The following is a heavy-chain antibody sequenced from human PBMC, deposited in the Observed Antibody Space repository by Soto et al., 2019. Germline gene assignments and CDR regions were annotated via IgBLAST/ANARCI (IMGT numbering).Heavy chain of an antibody. CDR2: IYPGDSDT. Sequence: GESLKIFCKGSGYSFTRYWIGWGRQMPGKGLEWMGIIYPGDSDTRYSPSFQGQVTISADKSISTAYLQWSSLKASDTAMYYCASTSIAAAGKDYNWFDPWGQGTLVTVSS. D-gene: IGHD6-13*01. J-gene: IGHJ5*02. CDR1: GYSFTRYW. CDR3: ASTSIAAAGKDYNWFDP. V-gene: IGHV5-51*01.